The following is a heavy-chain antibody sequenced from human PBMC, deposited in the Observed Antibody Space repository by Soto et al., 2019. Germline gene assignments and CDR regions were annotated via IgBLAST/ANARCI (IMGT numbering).Heavy chain of an antibody. V-gene: IGHV1-2*04. D-gene: IGHD3-16*01. Sequence: QVQLVQSGAEVKKPGASVKVSCKASGYTFTGYYMHWVRQAPGQGLEWMGWINPNSGGTNYAQKFQGWVTMTRDTSINTAYMELSRLRSDDTAVYYCAREGGNTEYYYYGMDVWGQGTTVTVSS. CDR3: AREGGNTEYYYYGMDV. J-gene: IGHJ6*02. CDR1: GYTFTGYY. CDR2: INPNSGGT.